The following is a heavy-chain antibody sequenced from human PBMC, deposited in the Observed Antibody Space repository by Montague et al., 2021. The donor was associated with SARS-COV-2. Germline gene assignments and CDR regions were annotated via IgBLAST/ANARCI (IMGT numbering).Heavy chain of an antibody. CDR1: GGSFSDYY. CDR2: INHSGST. V-gene: IGHV4-34*01. Sequence: SETLSLTCAVYGGSFSDYYWSWTRQPPGKGLEWMGEINHSGSTGYNPSLKSRVTISVDTSKNQFSLRLTSVTAADTAVYYCARERQGNYFHYYGLDVWGQGTTVTVSS. D-gene: IGHD1-1*01. CDR3: ARERQGNYFHYYGLDV. J-gene: IGHJ6*02.